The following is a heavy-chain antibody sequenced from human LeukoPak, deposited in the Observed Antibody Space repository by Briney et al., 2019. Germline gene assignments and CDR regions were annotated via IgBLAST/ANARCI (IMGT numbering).Heavy chain of an antibody. CDR3: ARDLSSRDAY. CDR1: GFAVSTSW. J-gene: IGHJ4*02. Sequence: GGSLRLSCAASGFAVSTSWMGWVRQAPGKGLEWVASLQDDGSHQYYVDTAKGRFTISRENAKNSLFLQMSSLRVEDTAVYYCARDLSSRDAYWGQGTPVTVSS. V-gene: IGHV3-7*03. CDR2: LQDDGSHQ. D-gene: IGHD6-13*01.